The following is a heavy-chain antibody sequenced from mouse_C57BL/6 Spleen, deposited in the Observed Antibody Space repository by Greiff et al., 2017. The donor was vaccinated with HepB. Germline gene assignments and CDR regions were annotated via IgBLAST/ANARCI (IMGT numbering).Heavy chain of an antibody. J-gene: IGHJ1*03. CDR2: IDPETGGT. Sequence: VQLQQSGAELVRPGASVTLSCKASGYTFTDYEMHWVKQTPVHGLEWIGAIDPETGGTAYNQKFKGKAILTADKSSSTAYMELRSLTSEDAAVYYCTEVMTGGPDWYFDVWGTGTTVTVSS. V-gene: IGHV1-15*01. CDR3: TEVMTGGPDWYFDV. CDR1: GYTFTDYE. D-gene: IGHD2-2*01.